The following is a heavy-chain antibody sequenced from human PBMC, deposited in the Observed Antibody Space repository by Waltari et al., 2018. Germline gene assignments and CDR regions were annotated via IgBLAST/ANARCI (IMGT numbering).Heavy chain of an antibody. D-gene: IGHD3-3*01. V-gene: IGHV1-8*01. CDR3: ARGLYDFWSGYYTDYYFDY. Sequence: QVQLVQSGAEVKKPGASVKVSCKASGSTFTSYDINLVRRATGHGLEWMGWMNPNSGNTGYAQKFQGRVTMTRNTSISTAYMELSSLRSEDTAVYYCARGLYDFWSGYYTDYYFDYWGQGTLVTVSS. J-gene: IGHJ4*02. CDR1: GSTFTSYD. CDR2: MNPNSGNT.